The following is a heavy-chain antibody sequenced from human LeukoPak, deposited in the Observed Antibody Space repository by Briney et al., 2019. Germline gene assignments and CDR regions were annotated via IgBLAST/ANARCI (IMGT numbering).Heavy chain of an antibody. V-gene: IGHV3-21*01. CDR1: GFTFSSYS. CDR3: ARAKGGRSGYNWFDP. D-gene: IGHD3-16*01. J-gene: IGHJ5*02. Sequence: GGSLRLSCAASGFTFSSYSMNWARQAPGKGLEWVSSISSSSSYIYYADSVKGRFTISRDNAKNSLYLQMNSLRAEDTAVYYCARAKGGRSGYNWFDPWGQGTLVTVSS. CDR2: ISSSSSYI.